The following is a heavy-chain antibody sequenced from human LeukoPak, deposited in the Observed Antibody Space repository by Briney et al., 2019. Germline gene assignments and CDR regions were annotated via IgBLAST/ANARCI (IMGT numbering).Heavy chain of an antibody. J-gene: IGHJ4*02. V-gene: IGHV1-2*02. Sequence: ASVKVSCKASGYTFTGYYMHWVRQAPGQGLEWMGWINPNSGGTNYAQKFQGRVTLTRDTSISTAYMELSRLRSDDTVVYYCARESPYCSSTSCFEFDYWGQGTLVTVSS. CDR2: INPNSGGT. CDR3: ARESPYCSSTSCFEFDY. CDR1: GYTFTGYY. D-gene: IGHD2-2*01.